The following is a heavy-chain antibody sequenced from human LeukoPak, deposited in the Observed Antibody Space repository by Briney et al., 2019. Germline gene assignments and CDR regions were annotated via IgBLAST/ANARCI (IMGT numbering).Heavy chain of an antibody. CDR3: ARAYSPLGASDI. Sequence: SETLSLTCTVSGGSISSGGYYWSWIRQHPGKGLEWIGYIYYSGSTYYNPSLKSRVTISVDTPKNQFSLKLSSVTAADTAVYYCARAYSPLGASDIWGQGTMVTVSS. J-gene: IGHJ3*02. V-gene: IGHV4-31*03. CDR2: IYYSGST. CDR1: GGSISSGGYY. D-gene: IGHD2-21*01.